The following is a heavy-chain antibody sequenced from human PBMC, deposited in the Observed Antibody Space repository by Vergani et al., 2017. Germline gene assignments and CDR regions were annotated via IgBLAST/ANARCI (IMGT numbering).Heavy chain of an antibody. CDR1: GYSISSGYY. V-gene: IGHV4-38-2*02. D-gene: IGHD6-13*01. CDR2: IYDSGST. J-gene: IGHJ6*03. CDR3: ARLARNAATDPYLYYYMDV. Sequence: QVQLQESGPGLVKPSETLSLTCTVSGYSISSGYYWGWIRQPPGKGLEWIGNIYDSGSTNFNPSLKSRVTMSVDTSKNHFSLQLSSVTAADTAVYYCARLARNAATDPYLYYYMDVWGKGTTVTVSS.